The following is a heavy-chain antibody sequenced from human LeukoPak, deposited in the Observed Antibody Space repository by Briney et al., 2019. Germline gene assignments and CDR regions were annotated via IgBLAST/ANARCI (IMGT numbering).Heavy chain of an antibody. CDR1: GFTVSDNY. J-gene: IGHJ4*02. V-gene: IGHV3-66*01. CDR3: ARALPAASHTSFDY. D-gene: IGHD2-2*01. CDR2: IYSGGTT. Sequence: GGSLRLSCAASGFTVSDNYMSWVRQAPGKGLEWVSIIYSGGTTYYADSVKGRFTISRDISMNTFYLQMNSLRVEDTAVFYCARALPAASHTSFDYWGQGTLVTVSS.